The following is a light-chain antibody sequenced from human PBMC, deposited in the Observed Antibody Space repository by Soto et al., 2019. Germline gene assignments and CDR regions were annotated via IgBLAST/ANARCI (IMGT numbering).Light chain of an antibody. Sequence: DIQMTQSPSTLSGSVGDRVTITCRASQTISSWLAWYQQKPGKAPNLLIYKASTLKSGVPSRFSGSGSGTEFTLTISSLQPDDFATYYCQHYNSYSEAFGQGTEVDI. CDR3: QHYNSYSEA. V-gene: IGKV1-5*03. J-gene: IGKJ1*01. CDR2: KAS. CDR1: QTISSW.